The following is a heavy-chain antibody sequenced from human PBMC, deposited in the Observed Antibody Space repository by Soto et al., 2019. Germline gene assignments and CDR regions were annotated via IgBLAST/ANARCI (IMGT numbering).Heavy chain of an antibody. CDR1: GGSISSGGYY. J-gene: IGHJ6*02. Sequence: SETLSLTCTVSGGSISSGGYYWSWIRQHPGKGLEWIGYIYYSGSTYYNPSLKSRVTISVDTSKNQFSLKLSSVTAADTAVYYCASQLRADKAIVPRYYYYYGMDVWGQGTTVTVYS. CDR3: ASQLRADKAIVPRYYYYYGMDV. D-gene: IGHD5-18*01. CDR2: IYYSGST. V-gene: IGHV4-31*03.